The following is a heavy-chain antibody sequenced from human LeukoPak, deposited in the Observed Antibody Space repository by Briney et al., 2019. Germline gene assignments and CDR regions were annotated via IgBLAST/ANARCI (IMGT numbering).Heavy chain of an antibody. J-gene: IGHJ6*02. CDR2: INHSGST. D-gene: IGHD6-19*01. V-gene: IGHV4-34*01. CDR3: ARIGLGYYYYGMDV. Sequence: SETLSLTCAVYGGSFSGYYWSWIRQPPGKGLEWIGEINHSGSTNYNPSLKSRVTISVDTSKNQFSLKLSSVTAADTAVYYCARIGLGYYYYGMDVWAKGPRSPSP. CDR1: GGSFSGYY.